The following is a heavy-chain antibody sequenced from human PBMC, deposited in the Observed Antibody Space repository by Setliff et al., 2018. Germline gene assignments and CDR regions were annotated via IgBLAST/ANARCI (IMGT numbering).Heavy chain of an antibody. CDR2: IYTSGST. CDR3: ARKSRNIVVVPAAVIYYYYYYMDV. Sequence: SETLSLTCTVSGGSISSGSYYWSWIRPHAGKGLEWIGHIYTSGSTNYNPSLKSRVTISVDTSKNQYTLKLSSVTAADTAVYYCARKSRNIVVVPAAVIYYYYYYMDVWGKGTTVTVSS. J-gene: IGHJ6*03. D-gene: IGHD2-2*01. CDR1: GGSISSGSYY. V-gene: IGHV4-61*09.